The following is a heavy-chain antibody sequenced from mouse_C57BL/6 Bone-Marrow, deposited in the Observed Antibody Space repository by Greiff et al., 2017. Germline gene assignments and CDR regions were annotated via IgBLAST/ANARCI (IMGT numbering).Heavy chain of an antibody. V-gene: IGHV1-53*01. D-gene: IGHD2-3*01. CDR2: INTSNGGT. J-gene: IGHJ2*01. CDR1: GYTFTSYW. CDR3: ASWLWILPGVYFDY. Sequence: QVHVKQSGTELVKPGASVKLSCKASGYTFTSYWMHWVKQRPGQGLEWIGNINTSNGGTTYNEKFKGKATLTVDKSRSTAYMQLRSLTSEAGAVYYCASWLWILPGVYFDYWGQGTTLTVSA.